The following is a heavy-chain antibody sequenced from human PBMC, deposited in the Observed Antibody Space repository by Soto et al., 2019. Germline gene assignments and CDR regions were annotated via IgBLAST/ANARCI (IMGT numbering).Heavy chain of an antibody. V-gene: IGHV1-18*01. CDR1: GYTFTSYG. CDR2: ISAYNGNT. Sequence: ASVKVSCKASGYTFTSYGISWVRQAPGQGLEWMGWISAYNGNTNYAQKLQGRVTMTTDTSTSTAYMELSSLRSEDTAVYYCARAGARLLRFLEWQKSRTYYYYYMDVWGKGTTVTVSS. J-gene: IGHJ6*03. D-gene: IGHD3-3*01. CDR3: ARAGARLLRFLEWQKSRTYYYYYMDV.